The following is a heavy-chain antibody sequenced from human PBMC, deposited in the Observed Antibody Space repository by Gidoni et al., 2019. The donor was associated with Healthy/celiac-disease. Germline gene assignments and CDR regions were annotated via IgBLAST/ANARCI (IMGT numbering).Heavy chain of an antibody. CDR3: AKARRWELPLFDL. V-gene: IGHV3-9*01. D-gene: IGHD1-26*01. J-gene: IGHJ2*01. Sequence: EVQLVESGGGLVQPGRSLRLSCAASGFTFDDYAMHWVRQAPGKGLEWVSGSSWNSGSIGYADSVKGRFTISRDNAKNSLYLQMNSLRAEDTALYYCAKARRWELPLFDLWGRGTLVTVSS. CDR2: SSWNSGSI. CDR1: GFTFDDYA.